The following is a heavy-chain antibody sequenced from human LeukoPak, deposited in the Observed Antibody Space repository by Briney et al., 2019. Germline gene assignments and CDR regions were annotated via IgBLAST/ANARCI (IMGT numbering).Heavy chain of an antibody. CDR2: ISTSSSYI. V-gene: IGHV3-21*01. CDR1: GFTSSSYG. D-gene: IGHD2-21*01. CDR3: AKDRVVRDSSLGCDF. Sequence: PGGSLRLSCAASGFTSSSYGMSWVRQAPGKGLEWVSFISTSSSYIHNEDSVKGRFTISRDNSKNMLYLQMSSLRPEDTALYYCAKDRVVRDSSLGCDFWGQGTLVTVSS. J-gene: IGHJ3*01.